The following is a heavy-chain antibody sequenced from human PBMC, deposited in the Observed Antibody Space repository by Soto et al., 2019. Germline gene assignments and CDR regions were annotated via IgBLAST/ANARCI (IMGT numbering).Heavy chain of an antibody. Sequence: QVQLQESGPGLVKPSETLSLTCTVSGDSISSYYWSWIRQPPGKGLEWIGYIYYSGSTNYNPSLKSRVPRSVDTSKNQFSLKLSSVTAADTAVYYCARVSCSSTSCYFPWYFALWGRGTLVTVSS. CDR3: ARVSCSSTSCYFPWYFAL. D-gene: IGHD2-2*01. CDR1: GDSISSYY. J-gene: IGHJ2*01. V-gene: IGHV4-59*01. CDR2: IYYSGST.